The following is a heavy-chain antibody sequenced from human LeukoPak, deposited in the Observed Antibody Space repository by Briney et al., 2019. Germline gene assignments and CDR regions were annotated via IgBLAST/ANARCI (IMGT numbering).Heavy chain of an antibody. CDR2: ISVYNGNT. CDR1: GYTFTSYG. J-gene: IGHJ3*02. V-gene: IGHV1-18*01. Sequence: ASVTVSCKASGYTFTSYGISWVRQAPGQGREWMGWISVYNGNTNYAQKLQGRGTITTDTSTSTAYMELGSLRSDDTAVYYCARGGPSYGSGSDAFDIWGQGTMVTVSS. CDR3: ARGGPSYGSGSDAFDI. D-gene: IGHD3-10*01.